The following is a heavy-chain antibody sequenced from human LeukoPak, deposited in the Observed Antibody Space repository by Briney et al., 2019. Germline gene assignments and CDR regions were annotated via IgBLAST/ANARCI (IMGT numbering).Heavy chain of an antibody. J-gene: IGHJ4*02. V-gene: IGHV3-49*03. CDR3: TRARWLQLGYFDY. Sequence: GSLRLSCTASGFTFGDYAMSWFRQAPGKGLEWVGFIRSKAYGGTTEYAASVKGRFTISRDDSKSIAYLQMNSLKTEDTAVYYCTRARWLQLGYFDYWGQGTLVTVSS. CDR2: IRSKAYGGTT. CDR1: GFTFGDYA. D-gene: IGHD5-24*01.